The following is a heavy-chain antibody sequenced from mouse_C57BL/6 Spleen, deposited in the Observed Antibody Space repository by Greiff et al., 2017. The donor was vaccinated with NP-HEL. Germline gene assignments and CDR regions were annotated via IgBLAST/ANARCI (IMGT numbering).Heavy chain of an antibody. CDR1: GFTFSDYG. J-gene: IGHJ3*01. CDR3: AREPFLAY. Sequence: EVKLMESGGGLVKPGGSLKLSCAASGFTFSDYGMHWVRQAPEKGLEWVAYISSGSSTIYYADTVKGRFTISRDNAKNTLFLQMTSLRSEDTAMYYCAREPFLAYWGQGTLVTVSA. CDR2: ISSGSSTI. V-gene: IGHV5-17*01.